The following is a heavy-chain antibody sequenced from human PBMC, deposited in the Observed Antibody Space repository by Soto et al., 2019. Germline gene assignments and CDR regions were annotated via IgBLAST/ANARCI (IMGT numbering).Heavy chain of an antibody. Sequence: GSLRLSCAASVFTFRSNWMSWVRQAPGKGLEWVANIKQDGSEKYYVDSVKGRFTISRDNAKNSLYLQMNSLRAEDTAVYYCATSGGGWLQPPVWGQGTLVTVS. CDR1: VFTFRSNW. V-gene: IGHV3-7*03. J-gene: IGHJ4*02. D-gene: IGHD5-12*01. CDR2: IKQDGSEK. CDR3: ATSGGGWLQPPV.